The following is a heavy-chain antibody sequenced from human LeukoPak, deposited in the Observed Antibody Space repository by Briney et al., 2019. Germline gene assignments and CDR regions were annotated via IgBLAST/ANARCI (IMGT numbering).Heavy chain of an antibody. CDR2: FDPEDGET. V-gene: IGHV1-24*01. J-gene: IGHJ4*02. Sequence: ASVKVSCKVSGYTLTELSMHWVRQAPGKGLEWMGGFDPEDGETIYAQKFQGRVTMTEDTSTDTAYMELSSLRSEDTAVYYCATASSSSGLGDYFDYWGQGTLVTVSS. D-gene: IGHD6-19*01. CDR3: ATASSSSGLGDYFDY. CDR1: GYTLTELS.